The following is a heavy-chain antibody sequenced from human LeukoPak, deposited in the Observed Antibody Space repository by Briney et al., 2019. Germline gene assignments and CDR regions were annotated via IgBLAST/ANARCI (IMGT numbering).Heavy chain of an antibody. Sequence: ASVKVSCKASVYTFTSYAMHWVRQAAGQRLEWMGWINAGNGNTKYSQKFQGRGTITRDTCASTAYMELSSVRSEDTAVYYCARVSSGWYKYYFDYWGQGTLVTVSS. CDR3: ARVSSGWYKYYFDY. CDR2: INAGNGNT. J-gene: IGHJ4*02. V-gene: IGHV1-3*01. D-gene: IGHD6-19*01. CDR1: VYTFTSYA.